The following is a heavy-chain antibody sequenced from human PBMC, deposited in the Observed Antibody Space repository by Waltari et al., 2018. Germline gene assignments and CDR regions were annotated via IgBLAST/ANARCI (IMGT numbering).Heavy chain of an antibody. J-gene: IGHJ3*02. CDR1: GYSISSGYY. V-gene: IGHV4-38-2*01. CDR3: ARLDYDSSGYSYIFDAFDI. Sequence: QMQLQESGPGLVKPSETLSLTCAVSGYSISSGYYWGWIRQPPGKGLEWIGSIYHSGSTYYNPSLKSRVTISVDTSKNQFSLKLSSVTAADTAVYYCARLDYDSSGYSYIFDAFDIWGQGTMVTVSS. CDR2: IYHSGST. D-gene: IGHD3-22*01.